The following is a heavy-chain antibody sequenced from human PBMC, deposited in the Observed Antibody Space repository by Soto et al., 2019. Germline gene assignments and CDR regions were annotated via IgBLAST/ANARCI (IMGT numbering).Heavy chain of an antibody. CDR2: ITASGDTT. J-gene: IGHJ3*02. Sequence: VQLLESGGGLVQPGGSLRLSCAASGFTFSSYAMSLVRQAPGKGLEWDSAITASGDTTYYADSVKGRVTISRDNSKSTMYLQINSLRAEDTAVYYCAKVRPLRDCTRTSCLGAFDIWGQGTMVTVSS. CDR3: AKVRPLRDCTRTSCLGAFDI. CDR1: GFTFSSYA. V-gene: IGHV3-23*01. D-gene: IGHD2-2*01.